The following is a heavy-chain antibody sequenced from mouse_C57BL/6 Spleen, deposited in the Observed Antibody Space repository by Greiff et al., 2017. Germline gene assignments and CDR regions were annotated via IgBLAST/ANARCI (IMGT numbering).Heavy chain of an antibody. CDR3: ATAQASMDY. V-gene: IGHV1-26*01. Sequence: VQLQQSGPELVKPGASVKISCKASGYTFTDYYMNWVKQSHGKSLEWIGDINPNNGGTSYNQKFKGKATLTVDKSSSTAYMELRSLTSEDSAVYYCATAQASMDYWGQGTSVTVSS. CDR2: INPNNGGT. CDR1: GYTFTDYY. J-gene: IGHJ4*01. D-gene: IGHD3-2*02.